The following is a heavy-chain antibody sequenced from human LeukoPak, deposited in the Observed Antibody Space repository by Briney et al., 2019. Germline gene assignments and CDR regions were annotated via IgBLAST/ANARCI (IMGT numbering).Heavy chain of an antibody. CDR3: ARGTRWSRFDY. Sequence: SETLSLTCTVSGGSISSYYWSWIRQPPGKGLGWIGYIYYSGSTNYNPSLKSRVTISVDTSKNQFSLKLSSVTAADTAVYYCARGTRWSRFDYWGQGTLVTVSS. CDR2: IYYSGST. D-gene: IGHD4-23*01. V-gene: IGHV4-59*08. J-gene: IGHJ4*02. CDR1: GGSISSYY.